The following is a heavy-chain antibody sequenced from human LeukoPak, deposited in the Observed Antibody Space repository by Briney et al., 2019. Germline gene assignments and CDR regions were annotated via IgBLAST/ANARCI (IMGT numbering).Heavy chain of an antibody. V-gene: IGHV1-2*02. CDR3: ARGNRDYGSFDY. CDR2: INPHSGGT. D-gene: IGHD4-17*01. Sequence: GASVKVSCKASGYTFTSYGISWVRQAPGQGLEWMGWINPHSGGTNYAQNFQGRVTMTRDTSISTAYMELSRLRSDDTAVYYCARGNRDYGSFDYWGQGTLVTVSS. J-gene: IGHJ4*02. CDR1: GYTFTSYG.